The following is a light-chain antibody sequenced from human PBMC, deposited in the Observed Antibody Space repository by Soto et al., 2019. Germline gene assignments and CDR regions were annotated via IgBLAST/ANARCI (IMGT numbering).Light chain of an antibody. V-gene: IGKV3-15*01. CDR2: GAS. CDR3: QQCNNWPRT. Sequence: EIVMTQSPATLSVSPGERATLSCRASQSVSSNLAWYQQKPGQAPRLLIYGASTRATGIPARFSGSGSGTEFTLTISSLQSEDFAVYYCQQCNNWPRTFGQGTTVEIK. CDR1: QSVSSN. J-gene: IGKJ1*01.